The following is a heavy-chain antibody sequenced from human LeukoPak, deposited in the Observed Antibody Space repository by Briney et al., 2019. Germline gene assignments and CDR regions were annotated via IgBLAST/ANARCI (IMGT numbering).Heavy chain of an antibody. V-gene: IGHV3-48*03. J-gene: IGHJ4*02. CDR3: ARVPRSSRIRIFR. CDR1: EFTFSSYE. CDR2: ISSSGDTI. Sequence: GGSLRLSCAASEFTFSSYEMNWVRQAPGKGLEWVSYISSSGDTIYYADSVKGRFTISRDNAKNSLYLQMNSLRAEDTAVYYCARVPRSSRIRIFRWGQGTLVTVSS. D-gene: IGHD3-3*01.